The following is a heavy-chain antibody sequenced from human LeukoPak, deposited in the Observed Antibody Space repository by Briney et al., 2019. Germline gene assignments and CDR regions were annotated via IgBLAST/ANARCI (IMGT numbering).Heavy chain of an antibody. CDR2: ISGGGGGT. D-gene: IGHD6-19*01. Sequence: GGSLRPSCAASGFTFSSYAMHWVRQAPGKGLEWVSGISGGGGGTNYADSVKGRFTISRDNPKNTLYLEMNHLRVEDTAVYYCAKDRWEQWLGVSYYNYGMDVWGKGTTVTVSS. J-gene: IGHJ6*04. CDR3: AKDRWEQWLGVSYYNYGMDV. CDR1: GFTFSSYA. V-gene: IGHV3-23*01.